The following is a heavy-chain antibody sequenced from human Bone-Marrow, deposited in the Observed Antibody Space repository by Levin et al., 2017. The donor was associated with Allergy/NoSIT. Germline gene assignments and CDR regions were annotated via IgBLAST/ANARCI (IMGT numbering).Heavy chain of an antibody. V-gene: IGHV4-4*07. Sequence: SQTLSLTCTVSGGSIRRYYWSWIRQSAGKGLEWIGRISASGNINYNPSLKSRVTVSVDTSKNQFSLRLSSVTAADTAVYYCARGRGYSDSSGFPYYFDYWGQGTLVTVSS. CDR1: GGSIRRYY. CDR3: ARGRGYSDSSGFPYYFDY. D-gene: IGHD3-22*01. J-gene: IGHJ4*02. CDR2: ISASGNI.